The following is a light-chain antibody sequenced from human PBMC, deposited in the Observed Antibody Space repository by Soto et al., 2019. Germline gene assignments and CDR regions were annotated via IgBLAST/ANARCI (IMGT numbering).Light chain of an antibody. Sequence: EGVTTQSPATLSESPGERATLSCRASQNVGGDLAWYQQKPGQAPRLLIYRTSTRANGTPVRFSGSGSGTEFTLTISSLQSEDFAVYYCQEYNGRSSFGQGTKVEIK. CDR1: QNVGGD. V-gene: IGKV3-15*01. CDR3: QEYNGRSS. J-gene: IGKJ1*01. CDR2: RTS.